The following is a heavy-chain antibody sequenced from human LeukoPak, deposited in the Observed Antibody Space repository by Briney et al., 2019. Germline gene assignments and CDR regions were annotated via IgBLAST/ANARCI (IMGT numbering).Heavy chain of an antibody. Sequence: GGSLRLSCAASGFTFSSYAMSWVRQAPGKGLEWVSAISGSGGSTYYADSVKGWYTISRDNSKNTLYLQMNSLRAEDTAVYYCAKDVIAAAGPDAFDIWGQGTMVTVSS. CDR1: GFTFSSYA. CDR3: AKDVIAAAGPDAFDI. J-gene: IGHJ3*02. D-gene: IGHD6-13*01. V-gene: IGHV3-23*01. CDR2: ISGSGGST.